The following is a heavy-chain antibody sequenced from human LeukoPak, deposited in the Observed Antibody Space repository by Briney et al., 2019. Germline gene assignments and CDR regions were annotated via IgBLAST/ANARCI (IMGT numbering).Heavy chain of an antibody. CDR3: ATGTRYYYYYMDV. V-gene: IGHV1-46*01. Sequence: ASVKVSCKASGYTFTSYYMHWVRQAPGQGLEWMGLINPSGSSTSYAQKFQGRLSLTRDMSTSTDYMELSSLRSEDTAVYYCATGTRYYYYYMDVWGKGTTVTISS. CDR1: GYTFTSYY. J-gene: IGHJ6*03. CDR2: INPSGSST.